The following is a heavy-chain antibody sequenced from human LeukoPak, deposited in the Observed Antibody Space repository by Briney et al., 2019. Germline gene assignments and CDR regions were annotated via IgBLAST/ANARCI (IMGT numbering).Heavy chain of an antibody. Sequence: SETLSLTCTVSGGSISSYYWSWIRQPPGKGLEWIGYIYYSGNTNYNPSLRSRVSISVDTSKSQFSLKLSSVTAADTAVYYCARGGGDPGYFDYWGQGTLVTVSS. CDR2: IYYSGNT. D-gene: IGHD2-21*02. CDR1: GGSISSYY. J-gene: IGHJ4*02. CDR3: ARGGGDPGYFDY. V-gene: IGHV4-59*01.